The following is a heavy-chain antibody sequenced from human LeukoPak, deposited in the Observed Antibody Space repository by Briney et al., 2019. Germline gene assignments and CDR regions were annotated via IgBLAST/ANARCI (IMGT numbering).Heavy chain of an antibody. Sequence: GGSLRVSCASSGFTFSSYSMSWVRQAPGKGLEWVSSISTSSSYIYYADSLKGRVTTSRDNANNSLYLQMTSLSAEDTALYYCASEGILGATTYFDFWGQGTLVTVSS. CDR1: GFTFSSYS. CDR3: ASEGILGATTYFDF. D-gene: IGHD1-26*01. CDR2: ISTSSSYI. V-gene: IGHV3-21*01. J-gene: IGHJ4*02.